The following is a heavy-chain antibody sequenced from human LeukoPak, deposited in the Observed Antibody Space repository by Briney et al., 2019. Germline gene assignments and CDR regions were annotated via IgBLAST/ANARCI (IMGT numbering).Heavy chain of an antibody. D-gene: IGHD6-19*01. J-gene: IGHJ4*02. CDR1: GFTFSNYA. V-gene: IGHV3-23*01. CDR3: ARSLIAVAGTFDY. Sequence: GGSLRLSCVASGFTFSNYAMSWVRQTPGKGLEWVSSVSGSGGSTHYADSVKGRFTISRDNSKNILYLQMNSLRAEDTAVYYCARSLIAVAGTFDYWGQGTLVTVSS. CDR2: VSGSGGST.